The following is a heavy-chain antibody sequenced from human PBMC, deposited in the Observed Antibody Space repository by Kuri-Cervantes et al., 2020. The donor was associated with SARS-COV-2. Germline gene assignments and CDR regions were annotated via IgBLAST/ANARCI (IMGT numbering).Heavy chain of an antibody. CDR2: IWYDGSNK. J-gene: IGHJ6*02. V-gene: IGHV3-33*08. CDR1: GFTFSSYS. Sequence: GGSLRLSCAASGFTFSSYSMNWVRQAPGKGLEWVAVIWYDGSNKYYADSVKGRFTISRDNSKNTLYLQMNSLRAEDTAVYYCARCAFTDYSNYYYYYYYGMDVWGQGTTVTVSS. D-gene: IGHD4-11*01. CDR3: ARCAFTDYSNYYYYYYYGMDV.